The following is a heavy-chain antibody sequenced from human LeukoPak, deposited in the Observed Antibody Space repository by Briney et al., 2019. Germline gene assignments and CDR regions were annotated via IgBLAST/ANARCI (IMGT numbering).Heavy chain of an antibody. J-gene: IGHJ4*02. V-gene: IGHV3-30*02. CDR2: VQCDGGGI. CDR3: ARDPKYAYRALEY. D-gene: IGHD3-16*01. Sequence: AGSLGLSCAASGFTFSDYGIHWVRQAPGKGLEWVAFVQCDGGGIHYTESMKGRLTISRDDSKNTVYLQMESLRAEDTAVYYCARDPKYAYRALEYWGQGTLVTVSS. CDR1: GFTFSDYG.